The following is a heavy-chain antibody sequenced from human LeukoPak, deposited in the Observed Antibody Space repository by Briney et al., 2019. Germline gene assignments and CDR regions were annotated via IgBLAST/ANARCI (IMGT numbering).Heavy chain of an antibody. CDR2: IIPILGIA. CDR3: ARDSSRIYYDSSGYRGNAFDI. V-gene: IGHV1-69*04. CDR1: GGTFSSYA. J-gene: IGHJ3*02. Sequence: ASVKVSCKASGGTFSSYAISWVRQAPGQGLEWMGRIIPILGIANYAQKFQGRVTITADKSTSTAYMELSSLRSEDTAVYYCARDSSRIYYDSSGYRGNAFDIWGQGTMVTVSS. D-gene: IGHD3-22*01.